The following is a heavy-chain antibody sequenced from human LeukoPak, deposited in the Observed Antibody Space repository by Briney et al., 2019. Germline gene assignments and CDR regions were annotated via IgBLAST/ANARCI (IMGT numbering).Heavy chain of an antibody. D-gene: IGHD3-3*01. V-gene: IGHV3-23*01. CDR1: GFTFSSYA. Sequence: GGSLRLSCAAPGFTFSSYAMSWVRQAPGKGLEWVSAISGRGGSTYYADSAKGRFTISRDNFKNTLYLQMTNLRAEDKAVYYCAKEKFLEWLLLGGFDYWGQGTLVTVSS. CDR3: AKEKFLEWLLLGGFDY. J-gene: IGHJ4*02. CDR2: ISGRGGST.